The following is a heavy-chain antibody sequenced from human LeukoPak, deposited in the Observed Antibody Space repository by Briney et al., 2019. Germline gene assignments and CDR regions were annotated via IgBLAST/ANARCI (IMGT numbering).Heavy chain of an antibody. CDR1: GFTFSSYW. V-gene: IGHV3-7*01. CDR2: IKQDGSEK. D-gene: IGHD3-22*01. CDR3: ARDLYDSSGYSLVGHYYYGMDV. J-gene: IGHJ6*02. Sequence: GGSLRLSCAASGFTFSSYWMSWVRQAPGKGLEWVANIKQDGSEKYYVDSVKGRFTISRDNAKNSPYLQMNSLRAEDTAVYYCARDLYDSSGYSLVGHYYYGMDVWGQGTTVTVSS.